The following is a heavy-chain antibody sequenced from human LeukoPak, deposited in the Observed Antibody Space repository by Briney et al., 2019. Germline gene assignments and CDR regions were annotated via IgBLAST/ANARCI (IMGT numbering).Heavy chain of an antibody. V-gene: IGHV3-21*04. CDR2: ISGSNSYI. J-gene: IGHJ4*02. CDR3: ARDRNYFEALHRSY. CDR1: GFTFSSYT. D-gene: IGHD3-10*01. Sequence: GGSLRLSCAASGFTFSSYTMHWIRQAPGKGLEWVSSISGSNSYIFYADSVKGRFTISRDNSKNTLYLQMNSLRAEDTAVYYCARDRNYFEALHRSYWGQGTLVTVSS.